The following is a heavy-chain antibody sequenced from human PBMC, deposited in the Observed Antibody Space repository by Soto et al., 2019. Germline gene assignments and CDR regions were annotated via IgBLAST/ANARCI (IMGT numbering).Heavy chain of an antibody. J-gene: IGHJ6*03. V-gene: IGHV4-59*01. CDR1: GASISTYY. D-gene: IGHD2-15*01. CDR3: ARERGGGSPIKGYYYYYMDV. Sequence: ASETLSLTCTVSGASISTYYWSWIRQPPGKGLEWIGYIYYSGSTNYNPSLKSRVTISVDTSKNQFSLKLSSVTAADTAVYFCARERGGGSPIKGYYYYYMDVWGKGTTVTVSS. CDR2: IYYSGST.